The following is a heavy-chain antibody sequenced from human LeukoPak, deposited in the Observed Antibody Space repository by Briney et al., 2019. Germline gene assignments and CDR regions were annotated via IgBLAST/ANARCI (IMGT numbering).Heavy chain of an antibody. CDR2: MNPNSGNT. CDR3: ARSMVRGSYYYYYMDV. J-gene: IGHJ6*03. V-gene: IGHV1-8*01. CDR1: GYTFTSYD. D-gene: IGHD3-10*01. Sequence: ASVKVSCKASGYTFTSYDINWVRQATGQGLEWMGWMNPNSGNTDYSQKLQGRVTLTTDTSTTTAYMELRSLRSDDTAVYYCARSMVRGSYYYYYMDVWGNGTTVTISS.